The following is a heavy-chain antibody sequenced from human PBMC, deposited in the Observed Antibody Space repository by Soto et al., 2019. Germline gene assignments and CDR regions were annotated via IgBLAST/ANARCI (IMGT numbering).Heavy chain of an antibody. CDR3: ARARWYDAFDV. CDR2: IFHGGNT. Sequence: LSLTCAVSGYSISSGYYWGWLRQPPGKGLEWIGSIFHGGNTYYNPSLKSRVTISVDMSKNQFSLKLNSVTAADTAVYYCARARWYDAFDVWGQGTVVTVSS. V-gene: IGHV4-38-2*01. CDR1: GYSISSGYY. D-gene: IGHD2-15*01. J-gene: IGHJ3*01.